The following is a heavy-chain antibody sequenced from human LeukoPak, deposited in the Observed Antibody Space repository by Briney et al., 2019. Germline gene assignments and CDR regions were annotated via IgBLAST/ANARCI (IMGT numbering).Heavy chain of an antibody. D-gene: IGHD1-7*01. CDR3: AKDRDKGNYYFEY. Sequence: GGSLRLSCAASGFTFSSYGMHWVRQAPGKGLEWVAFIRYDGSDKDYVDSVKGRFIISRDNSKNTLYLQMNSLRAEDTAVYYCAKDRDKGNYYFEYWGQGTLVTVSS. CDR2: IRYDGSDK. V-gene: IGHV3-30*02. J-gene: IGHJ4*02. CDR1: GFTFSSYG.